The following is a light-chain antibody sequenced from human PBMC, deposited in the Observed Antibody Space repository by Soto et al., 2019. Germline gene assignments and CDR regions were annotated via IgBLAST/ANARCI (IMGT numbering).Light chain of an antibody. Sequence: IVMSHSPATLSLTPGERATLPCRASQRVISDLAWYQQKPAQAPRLLIYDESTRATGSPARFSGSGSGTEFTLTISTLQSEDFAVYYCQQHNKWPPITFGQGALLEI. J-gene: IGKJ5*01. CDR2: DES. CDR3: QQHNKWPPIT. CDR1: QRVISD. V-gene: IGKV3-15*01.